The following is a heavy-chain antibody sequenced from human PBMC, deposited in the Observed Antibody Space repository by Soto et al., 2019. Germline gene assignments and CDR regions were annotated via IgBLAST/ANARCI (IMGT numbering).Heavy chain of an antibody. CDR1: GGSFSGYY. Sequence: SETLSLTCAVYGGSFSGYYWSWIRQPPGKGLEWIGEINHSGSTNYNPSLKSRVTISVDTSKNQFSLKLSTVTAADTAVYYCASRIFGVVIRDYWGQGTLVTVSS. CDR2: INHSGST. CDR3: ASRIFGVVIRDY. D-gene: IGHD3-3*01. J-gene: IGHJ4*02. V-gene: IGHV4-34*01.